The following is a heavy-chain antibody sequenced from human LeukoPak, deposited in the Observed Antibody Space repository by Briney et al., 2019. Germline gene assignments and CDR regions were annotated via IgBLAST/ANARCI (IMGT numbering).Heavy chain of an antibody. J-gene: IGHJ4*02. V-gene: IGHV1-46*01. D-gene: IGHD6-13*01. CDR1: GYTFTSYY. CDR3: AGAIAAAGDFDY. CDR2: INPSGGST. Sequence: ASVKVSCKASGYTFTSYYMHWVRQAPGQGLEWMGIINPSGGSTSYAQKFQGRVTMTRDTSTSTVYMELSSLRSEDTAVYYCAGAIAAAGDFDYWGQGTLVTVSS.